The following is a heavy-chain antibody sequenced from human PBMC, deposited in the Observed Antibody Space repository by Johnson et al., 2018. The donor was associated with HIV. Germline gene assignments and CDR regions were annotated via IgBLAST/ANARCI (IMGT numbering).Heavy chain of an antibody. CDR1: GLSFSYFG. Sequence: QEQLVESGGGVVQPGKSLTLSCVGSGLSFSYFGIHWVRQAPGKGPEWVAVISFDGNLKKYADSVKGRFTISRDNSKNTLYLQMNSLRAEDTAVYYCAKVAVATAAGGVALDIWGPGTMVIVSS. J-gene: IGHJ3*02. CDR2: ISFDGNLK. CDR3: AKVAVATAAGGVALDI. D-gene: IGHD6-13*01. V-gene: IGHV3-33*03.